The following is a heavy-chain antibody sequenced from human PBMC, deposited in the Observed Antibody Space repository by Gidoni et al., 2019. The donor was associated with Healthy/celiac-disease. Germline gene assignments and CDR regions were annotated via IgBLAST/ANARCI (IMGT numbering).Heavy chain of an antibody. Sequence: EVQLVASGGGLVKPGGSLRLSCAASGFTFSSYSMNWVRQAPGKGLEWVSSISSSSSYIYYADSVKGRFTISRDNAKNSLYLQMNSLRAEDTAVYYCARDYKKSIVGATNFDYWGQGTLVTVSS. CDR3: ARDYKKSIVGATNFDY. J-gene: IGHJ4*02. CDR2: ISSSSSYI. V-gene: IGHV3-21*01. CDR1: GFTFSSYS. D-gene: IGHD1-26*01.